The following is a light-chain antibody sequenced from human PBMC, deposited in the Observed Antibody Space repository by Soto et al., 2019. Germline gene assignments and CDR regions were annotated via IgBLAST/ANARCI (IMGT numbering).Light chain of an antibody. CDR1: MRDVGAYNL. CDR2: EVR. V-gene: IGLV2-14*01. J-gene: IGLJ3*02. Sequence: QSALTQPASVSGSAGQSITISCSGTMRDVGAYNLVSWYQQHPGTAPKLIIYEVRNRPSGLSSRFSGSRSGNTASLTISGRQSEDEGDYYCSAYTARSTLGFGGGTKLTVL. CDR3: SAYTARSTLG.